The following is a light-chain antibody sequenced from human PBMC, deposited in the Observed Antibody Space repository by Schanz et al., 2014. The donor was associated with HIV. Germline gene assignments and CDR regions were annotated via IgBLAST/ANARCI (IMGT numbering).Light chain of an antibody. Sequence: DIQMTQSPSPLSASVGDRVTITCRASQGIRDDLGWYQQKPGRAPKRLIYAASTLQSGVPSRFSGSGSGTEFTLTISSLQPDDFATYYCQQYSDYVFTFGPGTKVEI. CDR1: QGIRDD. CDR3: QQYSDYVFT. CDR2: AAS. V-gene: IGKV1-17*01. J-gene: IGKJ3*01.